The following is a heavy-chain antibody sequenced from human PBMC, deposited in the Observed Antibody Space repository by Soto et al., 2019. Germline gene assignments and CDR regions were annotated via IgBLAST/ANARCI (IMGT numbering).Heavy chain of an antibody. Sequence: ASVKVSCKASGYTFTSYDINWVRQATGQGLEWMGWMNPNSGNTGYAQKFQGRVTMTRNTSISTAYMELSSLRSEDTAVYYCARGRYYDFWSGEYYYYYMDVWGKGTTVIVSS. J-gene: IGHJ6*03. V-gene: IGHV1-8*01. CDR1: GYTFTSYD. CDR2: MNPNSGNT. D-gene: IGHD3-3*01. CDR3: ARGRYYDFWSGEYYYYYMDV.